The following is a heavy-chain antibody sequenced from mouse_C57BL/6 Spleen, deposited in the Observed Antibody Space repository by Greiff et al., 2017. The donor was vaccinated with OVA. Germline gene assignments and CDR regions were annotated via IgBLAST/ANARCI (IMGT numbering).Heavy chain of an antibody. CDR2: INPSIVGT. CDR1: GYTFTSYW. CDR3: ARKGDLGYYSNPYYAMDY. Sequence: QVQLQQPGTELVKPGASVKLSCKASGYTFTSYWMHWVKQRPGQGLEWIGNINPSIVGTNYNEKFKSKATLTVDKSSSTAYMQLSSLTSEDSAVYYCARKGDLGYYSNPYYAMDYWGQGTSVTVSS. V-gene: IGHV1-53*01. J-gene: IGHJ4*01. D-gene: IGHD2-5*01.